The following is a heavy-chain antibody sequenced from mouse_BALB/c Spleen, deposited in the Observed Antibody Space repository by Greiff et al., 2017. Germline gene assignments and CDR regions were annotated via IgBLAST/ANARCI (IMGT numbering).Heavy chain of an antibody. V-gene: IGHV1S137*01. CDR2: ISTYYGDA. J-gene: IGHJ4*01. CDR3: ARSGTGTGDAMDY. Sequence: QVHVKQSGAELVRPGVSVKISCKGSGYTFTDYAMHWVKQSHAKSLEWIGVISTYYGDASYNQKFKGKATMTVDKSSSTAYMELARLTSEDSAIYYCARSGTGTGDAMDYWGQGTSVTVSS. CDR1: GYTFTDYA. D-gene: IGHD4-1*01.